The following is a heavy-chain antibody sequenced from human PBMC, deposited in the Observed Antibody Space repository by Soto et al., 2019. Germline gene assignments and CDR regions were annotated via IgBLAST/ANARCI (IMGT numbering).Heavy chain of an antibody. CDR3: ARELYSYAYPFDY. CDR1: GFTFSDHY. Sequence: PGGSLRLSCAASGFTFSDHYMDWVRQAPGKGLEWVGRTRNKANSYTTEYAASVKGRFTISRDDSKNSLYLQMNSLKTEDTAVYYCARELYSYAYPFDYWGQGTLVTVSS. J-gene: IGHJ4*02. V-gene: IGHV3-72*01. CDR2: TRNKANSYTT. D-gene: IGHD5-18*01.